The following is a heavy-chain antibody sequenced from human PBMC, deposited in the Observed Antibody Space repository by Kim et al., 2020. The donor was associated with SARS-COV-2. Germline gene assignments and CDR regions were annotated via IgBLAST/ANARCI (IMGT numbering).Heavy chain of an antibody. V-gene: IGHV3-43D*03. Sequence: DAGKGPLTISRNNSKNSLYLQMNSLRAEDTALYYCAKAPGSSSWSCGFDYWGQGTLVTVSS. J-gene: IGHJ4*02. D-gene: IGHD6-13*01. CDR3: AKAPGSSSWSCGFDY.